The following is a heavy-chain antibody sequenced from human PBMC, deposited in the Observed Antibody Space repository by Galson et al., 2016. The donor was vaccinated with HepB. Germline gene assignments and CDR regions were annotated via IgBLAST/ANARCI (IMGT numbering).Heavy chain of an antibody. Sequence: SETLSLTCTVSGASINDSTWWTWVRQAPGRGLEWIGEIYHTGTTNNNPFLSSRFTLSIDKSSNQLSLNLTSATAADTAVYYCARAAVVPGARMIFDPWGQGTLVTVSS. CDR2: IYHTGTT. CDR1: GASINDSTW. V-gene: IGHV4-4*02. J-gene: IGHJ5*02. D-gene: IGHD2-2*01. CDR3: ARAAVVPGARMIFDP.